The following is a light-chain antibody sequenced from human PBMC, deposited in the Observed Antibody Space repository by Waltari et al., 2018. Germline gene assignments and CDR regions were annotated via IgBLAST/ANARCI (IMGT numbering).Light chain of an antibody. Sequence: DIVMTQSPESLAVSLGERATIKCKSSQSVLYSSNNKNYLAWYQQKPGQPPKLLIYRASTRESGVPDRFSGSGSGTDFTITISSLQAGDVAVYYCQQYYGTPPYTFGQGTKLEIK. CDR3: QQYYGTPPYT. CDR1: QSVLYSSNNKNY. V-gene: IGKV4-1*01. J-gene: IGKJ2*01. CDR2: RAS.